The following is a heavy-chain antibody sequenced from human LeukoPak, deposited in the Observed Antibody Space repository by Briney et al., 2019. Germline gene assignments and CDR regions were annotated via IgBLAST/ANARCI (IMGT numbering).Heavy chain of an antibody. CDR3: AVENIAGDTFDY. V-gene: IGHV1-46*01. J-gene: IGHJ4*02. CDR2: INPSGGST. D-gene: IGHD3-16*02. Sequence: AASVKVSCKASRYTFTSYYMHWVPQAPGQGLEWMGIINPSGGSTSYAQKFQGRVTMTRETSTSTVYMELSSLRSEDTAVYYCAVENIAGDTFDYWGQGTLVTVSS. CDR1: RYTFTSYY.